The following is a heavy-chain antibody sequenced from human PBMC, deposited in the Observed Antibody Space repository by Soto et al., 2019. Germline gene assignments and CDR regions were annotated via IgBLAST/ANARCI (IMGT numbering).Heavy chain of an antibody. CDR1: GFIFSDFA. J-gene: IGHJ4*02. V-gene: IGHV3-64D*06. CDR2: ISNNGGST. CDR3: LKDHGAYHLNFEY. D-gene: IGHD2-2*01. Sequence: GSLRLSCSASGFIFSDFAIHWFRQAPVKGLQYVSAISNNGGSTYYADSVKGRFTISRDNYKSTLFLQMSSLRPEDTAVYYCLKDHGAYHLNFEYWGLGTAVTVSS.